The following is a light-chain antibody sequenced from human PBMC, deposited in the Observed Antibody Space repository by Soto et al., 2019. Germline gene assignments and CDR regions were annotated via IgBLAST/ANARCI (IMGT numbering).Light chain of an antibody. Sequence: QAVVTQEPSLTVSPGGTVTLTCGSSTGAVTSGHYPYWFQQKPGQAPRTLIYDTSNKHSWTPARFSGSLLGGKAALTLSGAQPEDEAEYYCLLSYSVAYWVLGGGTKLTVL. CDR3: LLSYSVAYWV. CDR2: DTS. CDR1: TGAVTSGHY. V-gene: IGLV7-46*01. J-gene: IGLJ3*02.